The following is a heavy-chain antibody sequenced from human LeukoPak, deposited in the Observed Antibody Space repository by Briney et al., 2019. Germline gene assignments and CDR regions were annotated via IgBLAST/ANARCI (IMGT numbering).Heavy chain of an antibody. J-gene: IGHJ5*02. D-gene: IGHD6-6*01. V-gene: IGHV1-69*05. CDR2: IMPVFGTP. CDR3: ATLYSISSLDSFDP. Sequence: SVKVSCKASGGTFSTYAIHWMRQAPGQGLEWMGGIMPVFGTPNYAPKFQGRVTITTDESTNTAYMGLSSLRSEDTAMFYCATLYSISSLDSFDPWGQGTLVTVSS. CDR1: GGTFSTYA.